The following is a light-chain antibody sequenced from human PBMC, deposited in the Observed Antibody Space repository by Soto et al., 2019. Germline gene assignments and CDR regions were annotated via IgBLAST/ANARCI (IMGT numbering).Light chain of an antibody. CDR2: EVS. V-gene: IGLV2-8*01. CDR1: SNDVGDYNY. CDR3: SSYAGSSTLYV. J-gene: IGLJ1*01. Sequence: QSALTQPPSASGSPGQSVTISCTGTSNDVGDYNYVSWYQQHPGKAPKLMIYEVSKRPSGVPGRFSGSKSGTTASLTVSGLQAEDEADYYCSSYAGSSTLYVFGTGTKVTVL.